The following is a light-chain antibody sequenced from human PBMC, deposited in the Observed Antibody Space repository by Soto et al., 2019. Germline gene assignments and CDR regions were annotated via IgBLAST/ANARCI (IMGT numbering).Light chain of an antibody. Sequence: QSVLTQPPSASGTPGQRVTVSCSGSRSNIGGNTVNWYQQLPRTAPKLLIYSNNQRPSGVPDRFSGSKSGTSASLAISGLQSGDEADYYCAAWDDSLNGHWVFGGGTKLTVL. CDR3: AAWDDSLNGHWV. V-gene: IGLV1-44*01. CDR1: RSNIGGNT. CDR2: SNN. J-gene: IGLJ3*02.